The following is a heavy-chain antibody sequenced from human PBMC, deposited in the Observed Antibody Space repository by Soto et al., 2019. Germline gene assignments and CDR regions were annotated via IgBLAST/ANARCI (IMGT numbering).Heavy chain of an antibody. V-gene: IGHV3-48*02. CDR1: GFTFSSYS. D-gene: IGHD3-9*01. CDR3: VRERLTGYYIFAY. CDR2: ISSSSSTI. J-gene: IGHJ4*02. Sequence: GGSLRLSCAASGFTFSSYSMNWVRQAPGKGLEWVSYISSSSSTIYYADSVKGRFTISRDNAKNSLYLQMNSLRDEDTAVYYCVRERLTGYYIFAYWGRGTLVTVSS.